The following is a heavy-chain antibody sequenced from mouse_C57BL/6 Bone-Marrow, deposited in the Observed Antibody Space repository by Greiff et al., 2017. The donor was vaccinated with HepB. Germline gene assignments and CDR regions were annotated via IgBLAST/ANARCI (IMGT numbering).Heavy chain of an antibody. V-gene: IGHV7-3*01. J-gene: IGHJ4*01. D-gene: IGHD1-2*01. Sequence: EVKLVESGGGLVQPGGSLSLSCAASGFTFTDYYMSWVRQPPGKALEWLGFIRNKANGYTTEYSASVKGRFTISRDNSQSILYLQMNALRAEDSATYYCARYIGYGAMDYWGQGTSVTVSS. CDR2: IRNKANGYTT. CDR3: ARYIGYGAMDY. CDR1: GFTFTDYY.